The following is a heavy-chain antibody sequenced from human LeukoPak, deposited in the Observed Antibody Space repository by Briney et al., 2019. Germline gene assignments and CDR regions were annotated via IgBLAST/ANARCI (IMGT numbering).Heavy chain of an antibody. J-gene: IGHJ3*02. V-gene: IGHV3-30*03. Sequence: PGRSLRLSCAASGFSFSSYGIHWVRQAPGKGLEWVAVISYDGSNKYYAESLKGRFTISRDNSKNTLYLQMNSLSAEDTAMFYCARGPGDGRGWYGAFDIWGQGTMVTVSS. CDR1: GFSFSSYG. CDR2: ISYDGSNK. CDR3: ARGPGDGRGWYGAFDI. D-gene: IGHD6-19*01.